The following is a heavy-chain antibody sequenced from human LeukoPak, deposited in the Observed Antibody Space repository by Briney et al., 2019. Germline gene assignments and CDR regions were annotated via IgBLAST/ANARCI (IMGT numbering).Heavy chain of an antibody. J-gene: IGHJ4*02. CDR1: GGSISSSNW. Sequence: SETLSLTCAVSGGSISSSNWWSWVRLSPGKGLEWIGEIHHSGTTNYNPSLKSRVTISVDESGKHFSLKLSSVTAADTAVYYCARGDDRASWLVDSWGQGILVTVSS. V-gene: IGHV4-4*02. D-gene: IGHD2-2*01. CDR3: ARGDDRASWLVDS. CDR2: IHHSGTT.